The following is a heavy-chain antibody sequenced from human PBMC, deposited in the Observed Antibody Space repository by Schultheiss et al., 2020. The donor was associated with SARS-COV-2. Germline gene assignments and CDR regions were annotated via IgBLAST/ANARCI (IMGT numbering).Heavy chain of an antibody. CDR3: ARAPLYDYVWRWNY. Sequence: GGSLRLSCAASGFTFSSYAMHWVRQAPGKGLEWVAVVSYDGSNKYYADSVKGRFTISRDNCNNTLCLQMNSLRAEDTAVYYCARAPLYDYVWRWNYWGQGTLVTVSS. J-gene: IGHJ4*02. V-gene: IGHV3-30*07. CDR1: GFTFSSYA. CDR2: VSYDGSNK. D-gene: IGHD3-16*01.